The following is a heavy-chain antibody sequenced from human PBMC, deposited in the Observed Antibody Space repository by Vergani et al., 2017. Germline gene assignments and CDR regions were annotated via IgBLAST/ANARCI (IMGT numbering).Heavy chain of an antibody. D-gene: IGHD6-13*01. Sequence: EVQLVESGGGLVQPGGSLRLSCAASGFTFSSYWMSWVRQAPGKGLEWVANIKQDGSEKYYVDSVKGRFPISRDNAKNSLYLQMNSLRAEDTSVYYCARDRYSSSWYDSNFQHWGQGTLVTVSS. J-gene: IGHJ1*01. CDR3: ARDRYSSSWYDSNFQH. CDR2: IKQDGSEK. CDR1: GFTFSSYW. V-gene: IGHV3-7*03.